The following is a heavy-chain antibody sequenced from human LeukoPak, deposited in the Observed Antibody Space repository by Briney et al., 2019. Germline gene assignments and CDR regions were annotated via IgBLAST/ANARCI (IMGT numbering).Heavy chain of an antibody. V-gene: IGHV3-21*01. D-gene: IGHD6-13*01. J-gene: IGHJ4*02. Sequence: GGSLRLSCAASGFTFSSYSMNWVRQAPGKGLEWVSCISSSSSYIYYADSVKGRFTISRDNAKNSLYLQMHSLRAEDTAVYYCARDPYSSSWYSVHFDYWGQGTQVTVSS. CDR2: ISSSSSYI. CDR3: ARDPYSSSWYSVHFDY. CDR1: GFTFSSYS.